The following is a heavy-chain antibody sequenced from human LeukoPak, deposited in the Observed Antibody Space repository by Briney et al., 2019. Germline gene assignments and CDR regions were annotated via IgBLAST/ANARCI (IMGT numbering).Heavy chain of an antibody. D-gene: IGHD6-19*01. CDR3: AKDARRTSGWYFFDY. J-gene: IGHJ4*02. V-gene: IGHV3-23*01. CDR1: GFTVSSDY. CDR2: ISDSGDIT. Sequence: GGSLRLSCAASGFTVSSDYMNWVRQTPGKGLEWVSVISDSGDITYYADSAKGRFTISRDNSKNTLFLQMNSLRVEDTAVYYCAKDARRTSGWYFFDYWGQGTLVTVSS.